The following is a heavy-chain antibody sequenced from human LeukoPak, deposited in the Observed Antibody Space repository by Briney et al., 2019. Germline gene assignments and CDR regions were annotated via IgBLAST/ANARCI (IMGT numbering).Heavy chain of an antibody. V-gene: IGHV1-2*02. D-gene: IGHD3-16*01. J-gene: IGHJ5*02. CDR1: GYTFTGYY. Sequence: ASVNVSCKASGYTFTGYYMHWVRQAPGQGLEWMGWIDPNSGGTNYAQKFQGRVTMTRDTSISTAYMELSRLRSDDTAVYYCARIWGTGSSENWFDPWGQGTLVTVSS. CDR3: ARIWGTGSSENWFDP. CDR2: IDPNSGGT.